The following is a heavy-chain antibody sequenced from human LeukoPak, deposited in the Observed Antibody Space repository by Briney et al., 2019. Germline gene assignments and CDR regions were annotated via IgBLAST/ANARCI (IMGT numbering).Heavy chain of an antibody. CDR1: GGSFSGYY. D-gene: IGHD5-12*01. Sequence: SETLSLTCAVSGGSFSGYYWTWIRQPPGKGLEWIGEINHSGSANYNPSLMSRVTISLDTSKNHFSLNLSSVTAADTAVYYCARGYSGYDPVDYFDYWGQGTLVTVSS. CDR3: ARGYSGYDPVDYFDY. CDR2: INHSGSA. J-gene: IGHJ4*02. V-gene: IGHV4-34*01.